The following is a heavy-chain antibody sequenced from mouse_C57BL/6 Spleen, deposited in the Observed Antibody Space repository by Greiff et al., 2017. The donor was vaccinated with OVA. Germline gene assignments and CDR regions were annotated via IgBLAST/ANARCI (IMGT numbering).Heavy chain of an antibody. V-gene: IGHV5-4*03. J-gene: IGHJ1*03. D-gene: IGHD2-2*01. CDR3: ASTMVTSYWYFDV. Sequence: DVMLVESGGGLVKPGGSLKLSCAASGFTFSSYAMSWVRQTPEKRLEWVATISDGGSYTYYPDNVKGRFTISRDNAKNNLYLQMSHLKSEDTAMYYCASTMVTSYWYFDVWGTGTTVTVSS. CDR2: ISDGGSYT. CDR1: GFTFSSYA.